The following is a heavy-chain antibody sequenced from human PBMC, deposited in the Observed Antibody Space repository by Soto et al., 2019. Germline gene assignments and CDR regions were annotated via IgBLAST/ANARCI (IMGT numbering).Heavy chain of an antibody. D-gene: IGHD3-16*01. CDR3: ARGLKDGYNCLYY. J-gene: IGHJ4*02. CDR2: ISSSSSTI. V-gene: IGHV3-48*02. Sequence: EVVLVESGGGSVQRGGSLRLSCEASGFSLGSHSKNWVRQAPGKGLEWISFISSSSSTIYYSDSVKGRFTISRDNAKNSVYLQMNSLGDEDTAMYYCARGLKDGYNCLYYWGQGTLVTVSS. CDR1: GFSLGSHS.